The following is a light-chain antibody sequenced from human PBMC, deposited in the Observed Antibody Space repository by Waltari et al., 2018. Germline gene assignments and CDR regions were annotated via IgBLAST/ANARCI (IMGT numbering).Light chain of an antibody. CDR1: SGDVGGYDY. CDR3: SSWTTSDTRKVI. CDR2: YVT. Sequence: ALTPPASVSGSPGPSITIACTGTSGDVGGYDYVYWYTPHPGNAPKLVIYYVTNRPSVVSERFSGSKSGTTASLSISGLQAEDEADYFCSSWTTSDTRKVIFGGGTKLTVL. J-gene: IGLJ2*01. V-gene: IGLV2-14*03.